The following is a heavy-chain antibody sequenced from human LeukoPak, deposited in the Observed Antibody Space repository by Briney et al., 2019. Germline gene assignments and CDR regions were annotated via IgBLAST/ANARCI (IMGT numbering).Heavy chain of an antibody. Sequence: ASVKVSCKASGYTFNTYPITWVRQAPGEGLQWMGWIGADNGNTYYSQKFQGRVTMTTDTSTSTAYMELRSLRSDDTAVYYCARDRGSGYYFDYWGQGTLVTVSS. CDR1: GYTFNTYP. V-gene: IGHV1-18*01. D-gene: IGHD3-3*01. CDR3: ARDRGSGYYFDY. J-gene: IGHJ4*02. CDR2: IGADNGNT.